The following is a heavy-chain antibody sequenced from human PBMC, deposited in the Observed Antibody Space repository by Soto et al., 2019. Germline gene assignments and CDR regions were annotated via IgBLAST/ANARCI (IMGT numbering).Heavy chain of an antibody. J-gene: IGHJ4*01. CDR1: GGSIRNFY. V-gene: IGHV4-59*12. Sequence: SETLSLTCTVSGGSIRNFYLSWIRQAPGKGLEWIGFIFHSGNAKYNPSLKSRVTISVDTSKNQFSLSLGSVTAADTGVYFCARGHAPTLPFDYWGQGTLVTVSS. D-gene: IGHD2-15*01. CDR3: ARGHAPTLPFDY. CDR2: IFHSGNA.